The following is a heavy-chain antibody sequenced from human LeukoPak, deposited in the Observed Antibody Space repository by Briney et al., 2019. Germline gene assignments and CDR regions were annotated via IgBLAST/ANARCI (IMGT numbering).Heavy chain of an antibody. CDR1: GGTFIIYA. V-gene: IGHV1-69*13. CDR2: IIPIFGTA. J-gene: IGHJ3*02. CDR3: ARWIGSPRLDRGDAFDI. Sequence: SVRVSSTASGGTFIIYAISWVRQAPGQRREWMGGIIPIFGTANYTQKFQGRVTITAEESTSTAYMELSSLRSEDTAVYYCARWIGSPRLDRGDAFDIWGQGTMVTVSS. D-gene: IGHD3-10*01.